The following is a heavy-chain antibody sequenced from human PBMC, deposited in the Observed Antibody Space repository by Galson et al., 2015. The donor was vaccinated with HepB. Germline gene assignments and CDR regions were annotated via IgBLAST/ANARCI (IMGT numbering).Heavy chain of an antibody. Sequence: SVKVSCKASGYTFTSYYMHWVRQAPGQGLEWMGIINPSGGSTSYAQKFQGRVTMTRDTSTSTVYMELSSLRSEDTAVYYCARDPSMYGSGSYYNVPWFDPWGQGTLVTVSS. J-gene: IGHJ5*02. CDR3: ARDPSMYGSGSYYNVPWFDP. CDR2: INPSGGST. V-gene: IGHV1-46*01. CDR1: GYTFTSYY. D-gene: IGHD3-10*01.